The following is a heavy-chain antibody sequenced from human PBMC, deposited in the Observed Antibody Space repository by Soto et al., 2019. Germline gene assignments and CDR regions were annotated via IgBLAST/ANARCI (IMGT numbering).Heavy chain of an antibody. CDR1: GFTFSSYS. J-gene: IGHJ4*02. V-gene: IGHV3-48*02. CDR3: ARGNEYIAY. D-gene: IGHD6-6*01. CDR2: ISISSTTI. Sequence: GGSLRLSCAASGFTFSSYSMNWVRQAPGKGLEWLPYISISSTTIYYADSVKGRFTISRDNAKNSLYLQMNSLRDEDSAVYYCARGNEYIAYWGQGTLVTVSS.